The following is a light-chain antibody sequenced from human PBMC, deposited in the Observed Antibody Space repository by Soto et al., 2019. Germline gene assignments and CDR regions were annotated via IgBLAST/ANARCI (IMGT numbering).Light chain of an antibody. CDR2: ATS. CDR1: ESASTN. J-gene: IGKJ4*01. Sequence: EIVMTQSPATLSVSPGERATLSCRASESASTNLAWYQQRPGQAPWLLIYATSTRAPGIPARFTGSGSGTEFALTISSLQSEDCAVYYCQQYNKWPLTFGGGTKVVIK. V-gene: IGKV3-15*01. CDR3: QQYNKWPLT.